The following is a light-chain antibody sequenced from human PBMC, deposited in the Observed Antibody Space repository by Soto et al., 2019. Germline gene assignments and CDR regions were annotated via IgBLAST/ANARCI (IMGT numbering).Light chain of an antibody. CDR1: SSNIGAGYD. J-gene: IGLJ2*01. CDR2: GNN. Sequence: QSVLTQPPSVSGAPGQRVTISCTGSSSNIGAGYDVHWYQQPPGTAPKLLIYGNNNRPSGVPDRFSGSKSGTSASLAITGLQAEDEADYYCQSYDTRLSGWRVFGGGTKVTVL. CDR3: QSYDTRLSGWRV. V-gene: IGLV1-40*01.